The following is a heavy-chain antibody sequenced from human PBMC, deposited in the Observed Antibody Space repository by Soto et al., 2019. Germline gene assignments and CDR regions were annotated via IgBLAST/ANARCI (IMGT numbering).Heavy chain of an antibody. CDR1: GGSFSGYY. J-gene: IGHJ4*02. CDR3: ARAHIVVVTAIRGYYFDY. CDR2: INHSGST. Sequence: SETLSLTCAVYGGSFSGYYWSWIRQPPGKGLEWIGEINHSGSTNYNPSLKSRVTISVDTSKNQFSLKLSSVTAADTAVYYCARAHIVVVTAIRGYYFDYWGQGTLVTVSS. V-gene: IGHV4-34*01. D-gene: IGHD2-21*02.